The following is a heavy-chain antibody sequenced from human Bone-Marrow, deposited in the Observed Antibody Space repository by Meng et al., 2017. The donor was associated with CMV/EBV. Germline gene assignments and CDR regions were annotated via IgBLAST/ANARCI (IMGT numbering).Heavy chain of an antibody. CDR3: ATQDAFCSVF. CDR1: GGSISSSSYY. D-gene: IGHD2-15*01. V-gene: IGHV4-39*07. CDR2: IYYSGST. J-gene: IGHJ4*02. Sequence: SETLSLTCTVSGGSISSSSYYWGWIRQPPGKGLEWIGSIYYSGSTYYNPSLKSRVTMSLDKSKNQFSLQLCSVTAADTAVYYCATQDAFCSVFWGQGALVTVSS.